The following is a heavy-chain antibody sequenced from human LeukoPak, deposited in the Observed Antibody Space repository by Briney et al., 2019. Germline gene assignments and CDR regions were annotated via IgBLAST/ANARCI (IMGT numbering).Heavy chain of an antibody. J-gene: IGHJ6*02. Sequence: ETLSLTCTVSGGSISSSSYYWGWIRQPPGQGLEWVSSISSSSSYIYYADSVKGRFTISRDNAKNSLYLQMNSLRAEDTAVYYCARESRPGNIVVVYYYGMDVWGQGTTVTVSS. CDR2: ISSSSSYI. V-gene: IGHV3-21*01. D-gene: IGHD2-21*01. CDR1: GGSISSSS. CDR3: ARESRPGNIVVVYYYGMDV.